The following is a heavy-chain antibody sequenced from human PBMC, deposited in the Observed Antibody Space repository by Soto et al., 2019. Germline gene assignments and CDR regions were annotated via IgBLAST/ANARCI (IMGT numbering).Heavy chain of an antibody. J-gene: IGHJ4*01. Sequence: VGSLRLSCAASGFTFSNAWMTWVRQTPGKGLEWVGRIKSKTDGGTTDYAAAVKGRFTISRDDSKNTVYLQMNGLEAEDTAVYYCSTKRTGITTIGPGYWGHGTLVTVSS. CDR2: IKSKTDGGTT. CDR1: GFTFSNAW. D-gene: IGHD1-20*01. V-gene: IGHV3-15*01. CDR3: STKRTGITTIGPGY.